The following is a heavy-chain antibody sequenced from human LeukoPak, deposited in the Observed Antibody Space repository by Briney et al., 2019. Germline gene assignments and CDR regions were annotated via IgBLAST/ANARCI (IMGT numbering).Heavy chain of an antibody. Sequence: GGSLRLSCAASGFTFSSYAMSWVRQAPGKGLEWVSAISGSGGSTYYADSVKGRFTISRDNSKNTLYLQMNSLRAEDTAVYYCAKYKDFPRIAAAGTGFDYWGQGTLVTVSS. CDR3: AKYKDFPRIAAAGTGFDY. J-gene: IGHJ4*02. V-gene: IGHV3-23*01. CDR1: GFTFSSYA. CDR2: ISGSGGST. D-gene: IGHD6-13*01.